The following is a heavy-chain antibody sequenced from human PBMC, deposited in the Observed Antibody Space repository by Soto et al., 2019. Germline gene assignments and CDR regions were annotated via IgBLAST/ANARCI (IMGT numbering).Heavy chain of an antibody. V-gene: IGHV3-21*01. CDR2: ISGSNNYI. CDR1: GFTFSAFG. D-gene: IGHD6-6*01. CDR3: ARELSSSSGSFAY. Sequence: WSLRLSCAAAGFTFSAFGMHWVRQAPGKGLEWVSYISGSNNYIYYADSVKGRFTISRDNAKNSLFLQMNSLRTEDMAIYYCARELSSSSGSFAYWGPGTLVTVYS. J-gene: IGHJ4*02.